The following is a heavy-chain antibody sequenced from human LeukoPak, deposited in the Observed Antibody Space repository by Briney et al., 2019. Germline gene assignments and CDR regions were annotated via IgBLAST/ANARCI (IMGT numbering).Heavy chain of an antibody. Sequence: PSETLSLTCAVYGRSFNSYHWSWLRQPPGKGLEWVGEIIHTGSTKYNPSLKSRVSMSVDTPKNLFSLQLNSVTAADTAVYYCARARRYTYDDGSDYFEPWGQGTLVTVSS. CDR2: IIHTGST. CDR3: ARARRYTYDDGSDYFEP. CDR1: GRSFNSYH. D-gene: IGHD2-2*02. V-gene: IGHV4-34*12. J-gene: IGHJ4*02.